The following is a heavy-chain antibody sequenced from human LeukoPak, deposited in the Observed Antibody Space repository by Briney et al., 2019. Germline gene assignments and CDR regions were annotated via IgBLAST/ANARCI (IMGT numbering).Heavy chain of an antibody. CDR1: GFNFNTFR. V-gene: IGHV3-7*01. D-gene: IGHD2-2*01. CDR3: ARPRYCSSISCYFYAFDV. CDR2: IKEDGSEE. J-gene: IGHJ3*01. Sequence: RAGGSLRLSCAASGFNFNTFRMTWVRQAPGKGLEWVANIKEDGSEEYYVDSVKGRFTISRDNAKNSLYLQMNSLRAEDTAVYYCARPRYCSSISCYFYAFDVWGQGTTVTVSS.